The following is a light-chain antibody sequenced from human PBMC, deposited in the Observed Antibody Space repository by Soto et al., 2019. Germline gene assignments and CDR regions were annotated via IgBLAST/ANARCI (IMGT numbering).Light chain of an antibody. J-gene: IGKJ1*01. V-gene: IGKV3-20*01. Sequence: EIVLTQSPCTLSLSPGERATLSCRASQSVSSSYLAWSQQKPGQAPRLLIYGASSRATGIPDRFSGSGSGTDFTLTISSLQSEDFAVYYCQQYNNWPRTFGQGTKVDI. CDR1: QSVSSSY. CDR3: QQYNNWPRT. CDR2: GAS.